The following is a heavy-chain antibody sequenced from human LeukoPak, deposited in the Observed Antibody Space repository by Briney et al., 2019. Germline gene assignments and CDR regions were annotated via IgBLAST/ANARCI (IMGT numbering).Heavy chain of an antibody. CDR3: TRHDVVAVIGHGMTV. J-gene: IGHJ6*02. V-gene: IGHV4-59*08. CDR1: GASIGSYF. Sequence: SETLSLTCTVSGASIGSYFWSWIRQPPGKGLEWIGYISQNGYTKYTPSLKSRVTISRDTSENQFSLILSSVTAADTAVYYCTRHDVVAVIGHGMTVWGQGTTVTVSS. CDR2: ISQNGYT. D-gene: IGHD2-15*01.